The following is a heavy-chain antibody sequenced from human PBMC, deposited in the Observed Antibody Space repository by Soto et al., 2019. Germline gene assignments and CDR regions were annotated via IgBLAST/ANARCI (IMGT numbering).Heavy chain of an antibody. CDR2: ISAYNGNT. CDR3: ARDQGDYIWGSYRYFDY. J-gene: IGHJ4*02. D-gene: IGHD3-16*02. Sequence: ASVKVSCKASGYTFTSYGISWVRQAPGQGLEWMGWISAYNGNTNYAQKLQGRVTMTTDTSTSTAYMELRSLRSDDTAVYYCARDQGDYIWGSYRYFDYWGQGTLVTVSS. CDR1: GYTFTSYG. V-gene: IGHV1-18*01.